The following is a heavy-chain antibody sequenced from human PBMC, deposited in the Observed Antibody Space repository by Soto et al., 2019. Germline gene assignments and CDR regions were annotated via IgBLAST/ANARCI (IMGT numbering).Heavy chain of an antibody. Sequence: PGGSLRLSCAASGFTFSSYAMHWARQAPGKGLEWVAVISYDGSNKYYADSVKGRFTISRDNSKNTLYLQMNSLRAEDTAVYYCARESTVVITTSTSTLDYWGQGTLVTVSS. CDR2: ISYDGSNK. J-gene: IGHJ4*02. V-gene: IGHV3-30-3*01. CDR1: GFTFSSYA. CDR3: ARESTVVITTSTSTLDY. D-gene: IGHD3-22*01.